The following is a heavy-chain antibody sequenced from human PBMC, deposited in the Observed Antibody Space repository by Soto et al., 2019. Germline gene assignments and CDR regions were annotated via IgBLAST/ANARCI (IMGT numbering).Heavy chain of an antibody. J-gene: IGHJ3*02. CDR2: ISGSGGST. CDR3: AKDRRLWSLAFDI. V-gene: IGHV3-23*01. CDR1: GFTFSSYA. Sequence: PGGSLRLSCAASGFTFSSYAMTWVRQAPGKGLEWVSAISGSGGSTYYADSVKGRFTISRDNSKNTLYLQMNSLRAEDTAVYYCAKDRRLWSLAFDIWGQGTMVTVSS. D-gene: IGHD3-10*01.